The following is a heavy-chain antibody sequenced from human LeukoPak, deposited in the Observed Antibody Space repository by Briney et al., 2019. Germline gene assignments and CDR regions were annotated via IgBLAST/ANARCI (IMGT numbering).Heavy chain of an antibody. D-gene: IGHD3-9*01. Sequence: SETLSLTCTVSGYSISSGYYWGWIRQPPGKGLEWIGSIYHSGRTFYNPSLKSRVTISVDTSKNQFSLKLTSVTAADTAVYYCARGRVLGDMGYFDYWGQGTLVTVSS. V-gene: IGHV4-38-2*02. CDR1: GYSISSGYY. CDR2: IYHSGRT. CDR3: ARGRVLGDMGYFDY. J-gene: IGHJ4*02.